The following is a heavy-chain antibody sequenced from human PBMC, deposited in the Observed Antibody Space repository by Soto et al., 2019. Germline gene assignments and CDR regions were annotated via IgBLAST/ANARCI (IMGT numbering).Heavy chain of an antibody. CDR1: GGSISSGDYY. J-gene: IGHJ5*02. D-gene: IGHD6-6*01. CDR3: ARERPDGARLDP. CDR2: IYHSGST. V-gene: IGHV4-30-4*01. Sequence: QVQLQESGPGLVKPSQTLSLTCTVSGGSISSGDYYWSWIRQPPGKGLEWIGYIYHSGSTYYNPSLKSRVTTSVDTSTNQFSLKMSSVTAADTAVYYCARERPDGARLDPWGQGTLVTVSS.